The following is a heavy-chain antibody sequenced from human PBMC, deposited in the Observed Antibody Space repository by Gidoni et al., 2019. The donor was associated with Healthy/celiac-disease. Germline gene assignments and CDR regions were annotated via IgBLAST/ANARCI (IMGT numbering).Heavy chain of an antibody. Sequence: QVQLVESGGGVVQPGRSLRLSCAASGFTFSSYGMHWVRQAPGKGLEWVAVISYDGSNKYYADSVKGRFTISRDNSKNTLYLQMNSLRAEDTAVYYCAKAPRGHCSSTSCALSMDVWGQGTTVTVSS. CDR1: GFTFSSYG. J-gene: IGHJ6*02. D-gene: IGHD2-2*01. V-gene: IGHV3-30*18. CDR2: ISYDGSNK. CDR3: AKAPRGHCSSTSCALSMDV.